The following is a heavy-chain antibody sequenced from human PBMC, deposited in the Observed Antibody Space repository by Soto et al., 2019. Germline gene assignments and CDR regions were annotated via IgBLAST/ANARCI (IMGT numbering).Heavy chain of an antibody. D-gene: IGHD2-8*02. CDR2: IYYSGST. CDR3: ARALYDYWSAAPPGYFDY. V-gene: IGHV4-30-4*01. Sequence: QVQLQESGPGLVKPSQTLSLTCTVSGGSISSGHYYWSWIRQPPGKGLEWIGYIYYSGSTYYNPSLKRRVXXXVXPSANQSSLKLTSVTAADTAVYYCARALYDYWSAAPPGYFDYWGQGTLVTVSS. J-gene: IGHJ4*02. CDR1: GGSISSGHYY.